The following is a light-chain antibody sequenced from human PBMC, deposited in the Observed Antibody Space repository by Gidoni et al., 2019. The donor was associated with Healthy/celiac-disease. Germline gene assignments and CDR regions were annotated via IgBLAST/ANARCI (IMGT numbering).Light chain of an antibody. CDR3: QQSYSTPYT. CDR1: QSISSY. J-gene: IGKJ2*01. Sequence: QMPQSPSSLSASVGDRVTITCRASQSISSYLNWYQQKPGKAPKLLIYAASSLESGVPSRFSGSGSGTDFTLTISSLQPEDFATYYCQQSYSTPYTFGQGTKLEIK. CDR2: AAS. V-gene: IGKV1-39*01.